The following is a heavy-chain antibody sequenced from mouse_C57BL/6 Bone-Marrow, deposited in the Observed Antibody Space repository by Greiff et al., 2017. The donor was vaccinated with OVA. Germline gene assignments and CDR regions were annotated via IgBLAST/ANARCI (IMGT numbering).Heavy chain of an antibody. CDR2: IDPANGNT. Sequence: VQLQQSVAELVRPGASVKLSCTASGFNIKNSYMHWVKQRPEQGLEWIGRIDPANGNTNYAPKFQGKATITADTSSNTVYLQLSSLTAEDTAIYYCSSPFYYDYDKGGWGQGTLVTVSA. J-gene: IGHJ3*01. CDR3: SSPFYYDYDKGG. V-gene: IGHV14-3*01. D-gene: IGHD2-4*01. CDR1: GFNIKNSY.